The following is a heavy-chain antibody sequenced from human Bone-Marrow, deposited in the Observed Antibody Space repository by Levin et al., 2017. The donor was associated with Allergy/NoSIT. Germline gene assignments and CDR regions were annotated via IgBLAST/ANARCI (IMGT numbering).Heavy chain of an antibody. CDR2: IGAGGFTT. Sequence: GGSLRLSCAASGFTFSSYDMNWVRQAPGKGLEWVSVIGAGGFTTYYSDSVKGRFIISRDNSKNTLYLQINNLRVEDTAVYYCAKRMTVSGQPYYSMDGWGKGTTVAVSS. J-gene: IGHJ6*03. V-gene: IGHV3-23*01. CDR1: GFTFSSYD. CDR3: AKRMTVSGQPYYSMDG. D-gene: IGHD4-11*01.